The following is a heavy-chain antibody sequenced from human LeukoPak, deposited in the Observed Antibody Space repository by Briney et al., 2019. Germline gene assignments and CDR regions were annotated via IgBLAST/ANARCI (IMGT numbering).Heavy chain of an antibody. Sequence: PSETLSLTCTVSGDSISSHYWSWIRQPPGKGLEWIGYIYDSGSTNYNPSLKSRVTISVDTSKNQFSLKLRSVTAADTAVYYCARVVQSTDSSGFYLPEYFQHWGQGTLVTVSS. CDR2: IYDSGST. CDR1: GDSISSHY. J-gene: IGHJ1*01. V-gene: IGHV4-59*08. CDR3: ARVVQSTDSSGFYLPEYFQH. D-gene: IGHD3-22*01.